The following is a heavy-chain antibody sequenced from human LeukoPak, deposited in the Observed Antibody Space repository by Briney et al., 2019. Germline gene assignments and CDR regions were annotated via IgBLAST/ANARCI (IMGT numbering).Heavy chain of an antibody. D-gene: IGHD3-3*01. V-gene: IGHV3-23*01. CDR1: GFTFSSYA. CDR3: AKGPDDFWSGYYMDV. CDR2: IRGSGDGT. J-gene: IGHJ6*03. Sequence: GGSLKLSCAASGFTFSSYAMTWVRQAPGKGLEWVSSIRGSGDGTSYADSVKGRFTMSRDNSKNTLYLQMNSLRAEDTAVYYCAKGPDDFWSGYYMDVWGKGTTVTVSS.